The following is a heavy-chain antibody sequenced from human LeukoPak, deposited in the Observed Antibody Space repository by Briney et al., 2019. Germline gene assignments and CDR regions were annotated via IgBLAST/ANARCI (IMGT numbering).Heavy chain of an antibody. J-gene: IGHJ4*02. D-gene: IGHD1-26*01. CDR1: GYTFTSYA. CDR2: ISAGNGNT. CDR3: ARDSGSGNNDY. Sequence: ASVKVSCKASGYTFTSYAIHWVRQAPGQRLEWMGWISAGNGNTKYSQNFQGRVTFISNTSATTAYMELSSLRSEDAAVYYCARDSGSGNNDYWGQGTLVTVSS. V-gene: IGHV1-3*01.